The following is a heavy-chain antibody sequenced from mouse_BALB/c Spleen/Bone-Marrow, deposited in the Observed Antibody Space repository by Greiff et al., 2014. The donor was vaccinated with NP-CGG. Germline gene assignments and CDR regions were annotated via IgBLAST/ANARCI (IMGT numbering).Heavy chain of an antibody. D-gene: IGHD2-4*01. J-gene: IGHJ3*01. CDR1: GYSFTGYF. V-gene: IGHV1-20*02. CDR2: INPYNGDT. Sequence: VHVKQSGPELVKPGASVKISCKASGYSFTGYFMNWVMQSHGKSLEWIGRINPYNGDTFYNQKFKGKATLTVDKSSSTAHMELRSLASEDSAVYYCARGEDYGRGSWFAYWGQGTLATVSA. CDR3: ARGEDYGRGSWFAY.